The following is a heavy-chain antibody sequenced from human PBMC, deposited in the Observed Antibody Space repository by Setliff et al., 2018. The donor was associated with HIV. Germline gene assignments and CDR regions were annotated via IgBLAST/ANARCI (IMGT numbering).Heavy chain of an antibody. D-gene: IGHD3-10*01. CDR1: GFTFSDYY. J-gene: IGHJ4*02. V-gene: IGHV3-11*01. CDR2: IFSSGSGSTI. CDR3: ARAGGLRMDRGVVSDY. Sequence: GGSLRLSCAASGFTFSDYYMSWIRQAPGKGLEWVSYIFSSGSGSTIYYADSVKGRFTISRDNAKNSLYLQMNSLRAEDTAVYYCARAGGLRMDRGVVSDYWGQGTLVTVSS.